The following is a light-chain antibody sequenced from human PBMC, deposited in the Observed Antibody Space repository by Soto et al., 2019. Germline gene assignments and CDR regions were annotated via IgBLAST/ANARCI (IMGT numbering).Light chain of an antibody. Sequence: DAVLTQTPLSSPVTLGQPASISCRSSQSLLHGDGNTYLSWLQQRPGQPPRLLLYKISNRLSGVTDRLSGSGAGTDFTLPISSVEADDVGVYYCMQATHYPPYTFGQGTKLEIE. V-gene: IGKV2-24*01. CDR1: QSLLHGDGNTY. CDR3: MQATHYPPYT. CDR2: KIS. J-gene: IGKJ2*01.